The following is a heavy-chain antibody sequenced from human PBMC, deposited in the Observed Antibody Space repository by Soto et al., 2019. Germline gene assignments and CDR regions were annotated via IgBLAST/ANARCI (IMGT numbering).Heavy chain of an antibody. V-gene: IGHV1-69*12. CDR2: IIPIFGTA. CDR1: GGTFSSYA. Sequence: QVQLVQSGAEVKKPGSSVKVSCKASGGTFSSYAISWVRQAPGQGLEWMGGIIPIFGTANYAQKFQGRVTITADESTSTAYMERSSLRSEDTAVYYWARVGEGATKVGYGGQGSLVIFSS. CDR3: ARVGEGATKVGY. J-gene: IGHJ4*02. D-gene: IGHD1-26*01.